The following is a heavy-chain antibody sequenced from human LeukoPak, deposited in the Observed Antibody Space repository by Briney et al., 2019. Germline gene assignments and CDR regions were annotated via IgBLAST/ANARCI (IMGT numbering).Heavy chain of an antibody. V-gene: IGHV1-2*02. CDR1: GYTFTDYF. J-gene: IGHJ4*03. CDR2: INPNSGGT. CDR3: ARDIVTERGYCSGGSCYFDY. Sequence: ASVKVSCKASGYTFTDYFVHWVRQAPGQGLEWMGWINPNSGGTNYAQKFQGRVSMTRDTSISTAFMELSSLRSDDTAVYYCARDIVTERGYCSGGSCYFDYWGQGTLLIHSS. D-gene: IGHD2-15*01.